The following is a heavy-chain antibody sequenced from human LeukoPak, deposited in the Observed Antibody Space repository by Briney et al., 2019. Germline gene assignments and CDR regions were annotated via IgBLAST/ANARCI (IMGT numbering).Heavy chain of an antibody. CDR2: IYYSGST. CDR1: GGSISSGGYY. J-gene: IGHJ3*01. V-gene: IGHV4-31*03. D-gene: IGHD6-19*01. Sequence: SETLSLTCTVSGGSISSGGYYWSWIRQHPGKGLEWIGYIYYSGSTYYNPSLKSRVTISVDTSKNQFSLKLSSVTAADTAVYYCARVQWLPLDVFNFWGQGTMVTVSS. CDR3: ARVQWLPLDVFNF.